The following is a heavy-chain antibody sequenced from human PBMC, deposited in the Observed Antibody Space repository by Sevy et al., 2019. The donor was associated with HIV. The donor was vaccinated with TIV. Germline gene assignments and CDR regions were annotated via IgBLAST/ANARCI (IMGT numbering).Heavy chain of an antibody. J-gene: IGHJ4*02. D-gene: IGHD3-3*01. V-gene: IGHV3-30-3*02. CDR2: ISYDGTYK. CDR3: AKERDYDFWSGYAFDY. CDR1: GFSFSHYA. Sequence: GGSLRLSCAVSGFSFSHYAFHWVRQAPSKGLEWVSLISYDGTYKYYTDSVKGRFTISRDNSKNTLYLQMNSLRAEDTAVYYCAKERDYDFWSGYAFDYWGQGTLVTVSS.